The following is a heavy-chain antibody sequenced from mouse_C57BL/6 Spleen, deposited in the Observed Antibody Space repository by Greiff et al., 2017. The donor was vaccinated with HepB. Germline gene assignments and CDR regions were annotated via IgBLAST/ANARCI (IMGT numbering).Heavy chain of an antibody. V-gene: IGHV1-64*01. D-gene: IGHD1-1*01. CDR2: IHPNSGST. Sequence: QVHVKQPGAELVKPGASVKLSCKASGYTFTSYWMHWVKQRPGQGLEWIGMIHPNSGSTNYNEKFKSKATLTVDKSSSTAYMQLSSLTSEDSAVYYCARRGSSYVGYFDYWGQGTTLTVSS. CDR3: ARRGSSYVGYFDY. J-gene: IGHJ2*01. CDR1: GYTFTSYW.